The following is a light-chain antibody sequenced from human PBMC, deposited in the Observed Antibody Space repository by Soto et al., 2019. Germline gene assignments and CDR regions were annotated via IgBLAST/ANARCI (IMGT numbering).Light chain of an antibody. CDR2: AAS. V-gene: IGKV1-12*01. J-gene: IGKJ4*01. Sequence: DIQMTQSPSSVSASVGDRVTITCRASQGISGSLAWYQQKPGKAPELLIYAASTLQSGVPSRFSGTYSGTDFTLAISSLQPEDFATYYCQQSSSTPQTFGGGTRVEIK. CDR3: QQSSSTPQT. CDR1: QGISGS.